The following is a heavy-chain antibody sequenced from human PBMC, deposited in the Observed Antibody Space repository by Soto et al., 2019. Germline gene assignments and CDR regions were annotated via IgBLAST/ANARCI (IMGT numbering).Heavy chain of an antibody. CDR2: ISAYNGNT. V-gene: IGHV1-18*01. D-gene: IGHD3-10*01. Sequence: QVQLVQSGAEVKKPGASVKVSCKASGYTFTSYGISWVRQAPGQGLEWMGWISAYNGNTNYAQKRQGRVTMTTDTSTSTAYMELRSLRSDDTAVYYCARIADDGSGSYYFIIDYWGQGTLVTVSS. J-gene: IGHJ4*02. CDR3: ARIADDGSGSYYFIIDY. CDR1: GYTFTSYG.